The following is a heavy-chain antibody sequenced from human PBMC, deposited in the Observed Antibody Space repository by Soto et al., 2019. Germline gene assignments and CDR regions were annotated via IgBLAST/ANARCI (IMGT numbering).Heavy chain of an antibody. CDR1: GASISSYS. D-gene: IGHD3-16*01. Sequence: SETLSLTCTVSGASISSYSGSWIRQAPGKGLEWIGYIFSSGTTYYNPSLKSRLTMSLDTSQNQFSLKLNSVTAADTAVYFCARVPSPFDFYYAMDVWGQGTTVTVSS. CDR2: IFSSGTT. V-gene: IGHV4-4*09. J-gene: IGHJ6*02. CDR3: ARVPSPFDFYYAMDV.